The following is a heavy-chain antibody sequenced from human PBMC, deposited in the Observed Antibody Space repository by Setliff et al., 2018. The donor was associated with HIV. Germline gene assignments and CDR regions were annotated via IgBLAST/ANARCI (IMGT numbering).Heavy chain of an antibody. CDR3: TRRRRAPGTGDLEAY. J-gene: IGHJ4*02. CDR1: GYSFTSYW. D-gene: IGHD7-27*01. CDR2: IYCGDSDT. V-gene: IGHV5-51*01. Sequence: GASLKISCKGSGYSFTSYWIGWVRQMPGKGLEWMGIIYCGDSDTRYSPSFQGQVTISADRSITTAYLHWSSLQASDTAMYYCTRRRRAPGTGDLEAYWGQGTLVTVSS.